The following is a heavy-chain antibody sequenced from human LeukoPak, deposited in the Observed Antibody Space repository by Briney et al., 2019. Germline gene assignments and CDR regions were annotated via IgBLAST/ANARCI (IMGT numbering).Heavy chain of an antibody. CDR3: AREWELLRKYLYH. J-gene: IGHJ1*01. V-gene: IGHV1-2*02. CDR2: INPNSGGT. Sequence: ASVKVACKASGYTFTGYYLHWVRQAPGQGLDWMGWINPNSGGTTYAQNFKGRVTMTWDTSISTAYMELSRLRSDDTAVYYCAREWELLRKYLYHWGQGTLVTVSS. CDR1: GYTFTGYY. D-gene: IGHD1-26*01.